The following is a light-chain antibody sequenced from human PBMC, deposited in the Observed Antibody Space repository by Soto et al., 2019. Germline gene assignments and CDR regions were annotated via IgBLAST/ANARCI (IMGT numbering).Light chain of an antibody. Sequence: IVMTQSPATLSVSPGERATLSCRASQTVNNNLAWYQQRPGQAPRLLIYAASTRATGVPARFSGSGSGTEFTITISSLQSEDFAVYYCQQYNTWPPPSESVGPGTKVDVK. CDR1: QTVNNN. CDR2: AAS. V-gene: IGKV3D-15*01. J-gene: IGKJ3*01. CDR3: QQYNTWPPPSES.